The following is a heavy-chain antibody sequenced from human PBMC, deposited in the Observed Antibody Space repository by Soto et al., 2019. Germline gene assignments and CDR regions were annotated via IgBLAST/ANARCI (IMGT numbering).Heavy chain of an antibody. J-gene: IGHJ6*03. D-gene: IGHD2-2*01. CDR2: IYSGGST. CDR1: GFTVSSNY. Sequence: GGSLRLSCAASGFTVSSNYMSWVRQAPGKGLEWVSVIYSGGSTYYADSVKGRFTISRDNSKNTLYLQMNSLRAEDTAVYYCAAYCSSTSCQGDYYYYMDVWGKGTTVTVSS. V-gene: IGHV3-66*01. CDR3: AAYCSSTSCQGDYYYYMDV.